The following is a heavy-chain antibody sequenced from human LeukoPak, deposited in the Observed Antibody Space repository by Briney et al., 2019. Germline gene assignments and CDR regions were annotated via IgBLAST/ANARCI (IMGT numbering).Heavy chain of an antibody. CDR2: ISGSGGST. V-gene: IGHV3-23*01. D-gene: IGHD3-22*01. CDR3: AKSGDSGYFYETFDY. J-gene: IGHJ4*02. CDR1: GFTFSSYA. Sequence: GGSLRLSCAASGFTFSSYAMSWVRQAPGKGLEWVSSISGSGGSTYYADSVRGRFTISRDNSKNTLHLQMNSLRAEDTAIYYCAKSGDSGYFYETFDYWGQGTLVTVSS.